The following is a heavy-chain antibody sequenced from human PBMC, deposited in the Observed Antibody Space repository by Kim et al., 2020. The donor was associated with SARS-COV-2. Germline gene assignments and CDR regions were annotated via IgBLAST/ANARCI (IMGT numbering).Heavy chain of an antibody. CDR2: IYYNGNK. Sequence: SDTLSLTCTVSGGSITSSSYYWAWIRQPPGKGLECIGNIYYNGNKYYNPSLRSRVTIAVDTSKNEFALKLTSVTAADTAVYYCARHVRNCYFVLWGRGT. J-gene: IGHJ2*01. CDR3: ARHVRNCYFVL. CDR1: GGSITSSSYY. V-gene: IGHV4-39*01.